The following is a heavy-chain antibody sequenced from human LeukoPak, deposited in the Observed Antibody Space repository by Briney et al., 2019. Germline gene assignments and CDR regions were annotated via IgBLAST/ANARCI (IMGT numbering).Heavy chain of an antibody. CDR1: GGSISSSSYY. CDR2: MYYSGST. V-gene: IGHV4-39*01. Sequence: SETLSLTCSVSGGSISSSSYYWGWIRQPPGKGLEWIGSMYYSGSTYYNPSLNSRVTISVDTSKNQFSLRLTSVTAADTAVYYCARQTGSGLFILPGGQGTLVTVSS. J-gene: IGHJ4*02. D-gene: IGHD3/OR15-3a*01. CDR3: ARQTGSGLFILP.